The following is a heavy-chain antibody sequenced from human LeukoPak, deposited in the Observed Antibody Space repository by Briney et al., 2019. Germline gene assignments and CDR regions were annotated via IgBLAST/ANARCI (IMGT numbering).Heavy chain of an antibody. Sequence: SETLSLTCTVSGDSISSYYWSWIRQPPGKGLEWIGCIYYSGNTNYNPSLKSRVTISVDTSKNQFSLKLSSVTAADTALYYCAREYFSGSGSYEKWFDPWGQGTLVTVSS. CDR2: IYYSGNT. D-gene: IGHD3-10*01. J-gene: IGHJ5*02. V-gene: IGHV4-59*01. CDR3: AREYFSGSGSYEKWFDP. CDR1: GDSISSYY.